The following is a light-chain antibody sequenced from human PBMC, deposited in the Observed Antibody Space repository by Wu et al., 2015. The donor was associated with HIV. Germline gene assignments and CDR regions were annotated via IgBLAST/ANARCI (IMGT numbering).Light chain of an antibody. CDR1: QSISSD. J-gene: IGKJ1*01. CDR2: AAS. V-gene: IGKV1-39*01. Sequence: DIQMTQSPSSLSASVGDRVTITCRASQSISSDLKWYQQKPGAAPQLLIYAASSLQSGVPSRFSGSGSGTDFTLTISSLQPEDFATYYCQQTYSTPKTFGQGTKVET. CDR3: QQTYSTPKT.